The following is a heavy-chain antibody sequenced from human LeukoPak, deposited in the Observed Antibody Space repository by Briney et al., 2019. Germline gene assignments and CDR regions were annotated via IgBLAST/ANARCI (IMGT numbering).Heavy chain of an antibody. CDR3: ARESPYYYDSPDAFDI. D-gene: IGHD3-22*01. Sequence: GGSLRLSCAVSGLTFSDYYMSWTRQAPGKGPELVSYISPSGSSIFYVDSVKGRFTISRDNAKNSLYLQMNSLRAEDTAVYYCARESPYYYDSPDAFDIWGQGTMVTVSS. V-gene: IGHV3-11*01. J-gene: IGHJ3*02. CDR2: ISPSGSSI. CDR1: GLTFSDYY.